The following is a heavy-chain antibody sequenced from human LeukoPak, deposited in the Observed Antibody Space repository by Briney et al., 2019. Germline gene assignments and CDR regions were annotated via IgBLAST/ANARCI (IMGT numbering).Heavy chain of an antibody. V-gene: IGHV4-39*07. CDR3: TREILYDSTGYYL. D-gene: IGHD3-22*01. Sequence: SETLSLTCTVSGGYISSNSYYWGWIRQPPGKGLEWIGSIYYSGSTYYNPSLKSRVTISVDTSKNQFSLKLRSVTAADTAVYYCTREILYDSTGYYLWGQGTLATVSS. CDR1: GGYISSNSYY. J-gene: IGHJ4*02. CDR2: IYYSGST.